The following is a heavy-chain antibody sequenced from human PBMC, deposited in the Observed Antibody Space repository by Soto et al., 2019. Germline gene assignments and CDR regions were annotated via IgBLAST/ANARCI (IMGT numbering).Heavy chain of an antibody. J-gene: IGHJ3*02. CDR2: IYYSGST. CDR1: VGSISSSSYY. D-gene: IGHD2-15*01. V-gene: IGHV4-39*01. CDR3: ARCTDIVVVVAAPVGAFDI. Sequence: PSETLSLTCTVSVGSISSSSYYWGWIRQPPGKGLEWIGSIYYSGSTYYNPSLKSRVTISVDTSKNQFSLKLSSVTAADTAVYNCARCTDIVVVVAAPVGAFDIWGQGTMVTVSS.